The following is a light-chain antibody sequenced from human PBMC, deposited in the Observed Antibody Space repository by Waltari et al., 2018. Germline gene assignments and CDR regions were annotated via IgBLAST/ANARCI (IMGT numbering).Light chain of an antibody. J-gene: IGKJ4*01. CDR1: KSLLHSDGKTY. CDR2: EAS. V-gene: IGKV2D-29*01. Sequence: TLLTQTPPALSVTPGQTAYISCNYSKSLLHSDGKTYLYWYLQKPGQPPQVLIHEASKRFSGVPDRFSGSGSGTDFTLTISRVEAEDVGVYFCMQSIQLPLSFGGGTKVEIK. CDR3: MQSIQLPLS.